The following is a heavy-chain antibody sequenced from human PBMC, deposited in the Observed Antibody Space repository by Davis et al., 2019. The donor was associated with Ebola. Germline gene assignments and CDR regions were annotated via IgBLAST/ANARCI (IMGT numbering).Heavy chain of an antibody. V-gene: IGHV3-7*01. CDR2: IKQDGSEK. CDR3: ARARWLQLGWYFDL. Sequence: GSLRLSCAASGFTFSSYWMSWVRQAPGKGLEWVANIKQDGSEKYYVDSVKGRFTISRDNAKNSLYLQMNSLRAEDTAVYYCARARWLQLGWYFDLWGRGTLVTVSS. J-gene: IGHJ2*01. CDR1: GFTFSSYW. D-gene: IGHD5-24*01.